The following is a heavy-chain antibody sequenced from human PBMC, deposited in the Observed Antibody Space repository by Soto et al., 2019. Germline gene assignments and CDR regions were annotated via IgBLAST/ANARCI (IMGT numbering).Heavy chain of an antibody. CDR1: SGSISSSNW. D-gene: IGHD2-15*01. V-gene: IGHV4-4*02. J-gene: IGHJ6*03. Sequence: SETLSLTCAVSSGSISSSNWWSWVRQPPGKGLEWIGEIYHSGSTNYNPSLKSRVTISVDKSKNQFSLKLSSVTAADTAVYYCAREVDCSGGSCYLDYYHYYMDVWGKGTTVTVSS. CDR2: IYHSGST. CDR3: AREVDCSGGSCYLDYYHYYMDV.